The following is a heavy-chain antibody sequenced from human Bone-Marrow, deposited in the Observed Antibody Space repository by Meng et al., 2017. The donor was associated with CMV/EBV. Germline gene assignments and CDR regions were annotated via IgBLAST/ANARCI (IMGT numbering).Heavy chain of an antibody. D-gene: IGHD6-6*01. Sequence: ASVKVSCKASGYTFTGYYMHWVRQAPGQGLEWMGIINPSGGSTSYAQKFQGRVTMTRDTSTSTVYMELSSLRSEDTAVYYCARVHPRLGQFRKSIAAQFDPWGQGTLVTVSS. J-gene: IGHJ5*02. CDR1: GYTFTGYY. V-gene: IGHV1-46*01. CDR3: ARVHPRLGQFRKSIAAQFDP. CDR2: INPSGGST.